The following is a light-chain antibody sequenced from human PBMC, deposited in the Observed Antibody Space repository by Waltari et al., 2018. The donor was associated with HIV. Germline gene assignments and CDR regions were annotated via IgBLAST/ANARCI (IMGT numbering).Light chain of an antibody. CDR1: QSISGH. Sequence: DIQRPQSPSSLSASVGDRVTITCRASQSISGHLIWYQEKPGTHPRLLIYARSSFQSGVPSRFSGSGSETDFTLTISGLQREDFASYICQQSYSTPPTFGQGTKLEIK. J-gene: IGKJ2*01. CDR2: ARS. CDR3: QQSYSTPPT. V-gene: IGKV1-39*01.